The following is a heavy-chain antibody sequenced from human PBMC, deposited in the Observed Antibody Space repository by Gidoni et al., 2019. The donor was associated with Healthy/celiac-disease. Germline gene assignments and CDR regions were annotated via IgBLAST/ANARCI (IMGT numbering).Heavy chain of an antibody. D-gene: IGHD3-22*01. J-gene: IGHJ4*02. CDR3: AKRDYDSSGYYSWVDY. CDR2: ISGSGGST. V-gene: IGHV3-23*01. CDR1: GFTFGSSA. Sequence: EVQLLESGGGLVQPGGSLRLSCAASGFTFGSSAMSWVRQAPGKGLEWVSAISGSGGSTCYADSVKGRFTISRDNSKNTLYLQMDSLRAEDTAVYYCAKRDYDSSGYYSWVDYWGQGTLVTVSS.